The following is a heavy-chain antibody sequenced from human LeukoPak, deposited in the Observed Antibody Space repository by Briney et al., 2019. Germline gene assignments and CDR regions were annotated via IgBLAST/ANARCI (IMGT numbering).Heavy chain of an antibody. CDR1: GFTFSSYA. CDR3: AKELLGRTNYYYYGMDV. CDR2: ISGIGNST. J-gene: IGHJ6*02. D-gene: IGHD2-2*01. Sequence: PGGSLRLSCAASGFTFSSYAMTWVRQAPGKGLEWVSTISGIGNSTYYADPVKGRFTISRDKSKNTLYLQMNSLRAEDTAVYHCAKELLGRTNYYYYGMDVWGQGTTVTVSS. V-gene: IGHV3-23*01.